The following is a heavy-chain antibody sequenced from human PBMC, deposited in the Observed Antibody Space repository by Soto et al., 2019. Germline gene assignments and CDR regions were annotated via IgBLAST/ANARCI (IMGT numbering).Heavy chain of an antibody. J-gene: IGHJ4*01. CDR3: ARGYYYDSSGYYLRPPIDY. Sequence: ASVKVSCKASGYTFTSYAMHWVRQAPGQRLEWMGWINAGNGNTKYSQKFQGRVTITRDTSASTAYMELSSLRSEDTAVYYCARGYYYDSSGYYLRPPIDYWGQGTLVTVSS. V-gene: IGHV1-3*01. D-gene: IGHD3-22*01. CDR2: INAGNGNT. CDR1: GYTFTSYA.